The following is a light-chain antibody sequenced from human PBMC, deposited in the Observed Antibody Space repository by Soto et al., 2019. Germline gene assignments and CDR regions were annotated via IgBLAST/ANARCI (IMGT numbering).Light chain of an antibody. J-gene: IGKJ1*01. CDR3: LQYNSFWT. CDR2: KAS. V-gene: IGKV1-5*03. CDR1: QSITPW. Sequence: DIQMTQSPSTLSASVGDRVTITCRASQSITPWLAWYQQNPGKAPKLLIYKASNLESGVPSRFTGSGSGTEFTLTISSLQPDDFATYYCLQYNSFWTFGQGTKVEIK.